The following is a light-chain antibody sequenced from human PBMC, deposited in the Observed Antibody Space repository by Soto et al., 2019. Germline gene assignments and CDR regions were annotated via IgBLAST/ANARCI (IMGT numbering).Light chain of an antibody. Sequence: EIVLTQSPATLSLSPGERATLSCRASQSVSSYLAWYQQKPGQAPRLLIYDASNRATGIPARFSGSGSGTDFTLTISSLDPEDFAVDYCQQRSNWPQNTFGQGTKLEIK. CDR2: DAS. CDR3: QQRSNWPQNT. CDR1: QSVSSY. V-gene: IGKV3-11*01. J-gene: IGKJ2*01.